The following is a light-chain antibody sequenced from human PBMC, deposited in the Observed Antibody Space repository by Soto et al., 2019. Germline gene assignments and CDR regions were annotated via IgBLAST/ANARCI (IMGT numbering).Light chain of an antibody. V-gene: IGKV1-39*01. CDR3: QQSYSTPRT. CDR1: RSVASY. J-gene: IGKJ2*02. CDR2: DAS. Sequence: DIQMTQSPSSLSASVGDRVTITCRASRSVASYLNWYQQKPGKGPKLLIYDASSLQSGVPSRFSGRGSGTDFTLTISSLQPEDFGTYYCQQSYSTPRTFGHGTKLEI.